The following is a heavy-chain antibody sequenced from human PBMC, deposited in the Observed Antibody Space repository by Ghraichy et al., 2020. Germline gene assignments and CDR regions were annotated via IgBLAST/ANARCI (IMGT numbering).Heavy chain of an antibody. Sequence: GESLNISCKGSGYSFTSYWIGWVRQMPGKGLEWMGIIYPGDSDTRYSPPFQGQVTISADKSISTAYLQWSSLKASDTAMYYCARRRDGYNSYYGMDVWGQGTTVTVSS. D-gene: IGHD5-24*01. CDR1: GYSFTSYW. CDR2: IYPGDSDT. V-gene: IGHV5-51*01. CDR3: ARRRDGYNSYYGMDV. J-gene: IGHJ6*02.